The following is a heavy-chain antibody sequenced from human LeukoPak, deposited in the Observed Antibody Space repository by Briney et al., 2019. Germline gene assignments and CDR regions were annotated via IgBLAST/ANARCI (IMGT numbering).Heavy chain of an antibody. J-gene: IGHJ4*02. CDR1: GFTFSSYT. D-gene: IGHD3-22*01. V-gene: IGHV3-23*01. Sequence: GGSLRLSCAASGFTFSSYTMSWVRQAPGKGLEWVSAISGSGGSTYSADSVKGRFTISRDNSKNTLYLQMNSLRAEDTAVYYCASGRVLRGSYYYDSSGYYYGWGQGTLVTVSS. CDR3: ASGRVLRGSYYYDSSGYYYG. CDR2: ISGSGGST.